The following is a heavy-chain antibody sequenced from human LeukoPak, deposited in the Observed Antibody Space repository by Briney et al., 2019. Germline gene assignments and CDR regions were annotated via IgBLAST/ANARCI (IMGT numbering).Heavy chain of an antibody. V-gene: IGHV4-39*07. J-gene: IGHJ4*02. CDR1: GGSISSSSYY. Sequence: HPSETLSLTCTVSGGSISSSSYYWGWIRQPPGKGLEWIGSIYYSGSTYYNPSLKSRVTISVDTSKNQFSLKLSSVTAADTAVYYCARGRELWLSRWSHFDYWGQGTLVTVSS. CDR3: ARGRELWLSRWSHFDY. CDR2: IYYSGST. D-gene: IGHD1-26*01.